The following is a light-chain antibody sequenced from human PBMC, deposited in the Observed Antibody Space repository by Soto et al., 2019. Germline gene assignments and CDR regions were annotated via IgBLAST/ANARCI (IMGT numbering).Light chain of an antibody. Sequence: PGDRATLSCRASQSVSGSYLAWYQQKPGQAPRLLIDGASSRATGIPDRFSGSGSGTDFTLTISRLEPEDFAVYYCQQYSSSPRTFGQGTKVESK. CDR3: QQYSSSPRT. CDR1: QSVSGSY. J-gene: IGKJ1*01. CDR2: GAS. V-gene: IGKV3-20*01.